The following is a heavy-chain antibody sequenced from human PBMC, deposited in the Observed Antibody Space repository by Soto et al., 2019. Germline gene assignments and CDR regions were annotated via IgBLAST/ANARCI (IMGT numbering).Heavy chain of an antibody. CDR3: AKVFEGLALLILSPGAFCI. CDR2: ISGSGGST. Sequence: GGSLRLSCAASGFTFSSYAMSWVRQAPGKGLEWVSAISGSGGSTYYADSVKGRFTISRDNSKNTLYLQMNSLRAEDTAVYYCAKVFEGLALLILSPGAFCIWGQGTMVTGSS. J-gene: IGHJ3*02. D-gene: IGHD6-19*01. V-gene: IGHV3-23*01. CDR1: GFTFSSYA.